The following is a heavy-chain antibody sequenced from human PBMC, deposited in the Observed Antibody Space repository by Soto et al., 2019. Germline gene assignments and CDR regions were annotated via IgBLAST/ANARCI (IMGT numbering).Heavy chain of an antibody. CDR2: IHYSGST. D-gene: IGHD3-10*01. Sequence: SETLSLTCTVSGGSISNGGYYWNWVRQHPGKGLEWIGYIHYSGSTWYNPSLESRVTISVDTSKDQFSLKLRPVTAADTAVYYCARVRGSGSYGAYYFDSWGQGTLVTVSS. V-gene: IGHV4-31*03. CDR1: GGSISNGGYY. J-gene: IGHJ4*01. CDR3: ARVRGSGSYGAYYFDS.